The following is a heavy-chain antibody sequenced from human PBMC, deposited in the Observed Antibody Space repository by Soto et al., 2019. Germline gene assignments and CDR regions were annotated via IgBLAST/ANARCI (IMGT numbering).Heavy chain of an antibody. CDR1: GFTFSSYA. CDR3: AIEFEGFIAAAGDYYYYMDV. CDR2: ISSNGGST. D-gene: IGHD6-13*01. Sequence: GGSLRLSCAASGFTFSSYAMHWVRQAPGKGLEYVSAISSNGGSTYYANSVKGRFTISRDNSKNTLYLQMGSLRAEDMAVYYFAIEFEGFIAAAGDYYYYMDVWGKGTTVTVSS. V-gene: IGHV3-64*01. J-gene: IGHJ6*03.